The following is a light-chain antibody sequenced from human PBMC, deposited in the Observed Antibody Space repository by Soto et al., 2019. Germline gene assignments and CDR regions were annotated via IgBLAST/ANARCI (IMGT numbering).Light chain of an antibody. V-gene: IGKV2D-29*02. CDR1: QSLLHITGETF. J-gene: IGKJ5*01. Sequence: DVVMTQTPLSLSVAPGQPASISCKSSQSLLHITGETFLFWYLQKPGQSPQLLIYEVSTRVSGVPERVSGSGSGTDFTLEISRVETADVGIYYCMQSTQLRLTFGQGTRLGIE. CDR2: EVS. CDR3: MQSTQLRLT.